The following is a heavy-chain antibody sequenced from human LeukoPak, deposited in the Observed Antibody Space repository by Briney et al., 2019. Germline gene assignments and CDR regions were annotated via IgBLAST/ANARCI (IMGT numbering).Heavy chain of an antibody. Sequence: GGSLRLSCAASGFTFSSYSMHWVRQAPGKGLEWVSSISSSSSYIYYADSVKGRFTISRDNAKNSLYLQMNSLRAEDTAVYYCAREYCSSTSCEEDYWGQGTLVTVSS. D-gene: IGHD2-2*01. CDR1: GFTFSSYS. V-gene: IGHV3-21*01. CDR3: AREYCSSTSCEEDY. J-gene: IGHJ4*02. CDR2: ISSSSSYI.